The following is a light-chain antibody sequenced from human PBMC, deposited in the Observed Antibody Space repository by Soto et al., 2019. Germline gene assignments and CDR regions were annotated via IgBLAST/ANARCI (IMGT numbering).Light chain of an antibody. CDR3: QQYNSYRT. V-gene: IGKV1-5*03. J-gene: IGKJ1*01. CDR2: KAS. Sequence: DIQMTQSPSTLSASVGDRVTITCRASQSISNWLAWYQQKPGKAPNLLIYKASSLESGVPLRFSGSGSGTEFTLTLSRLQTDDFATYYCQQYNSYRTFGQGTKVEIK. CDR1: QSISNW.